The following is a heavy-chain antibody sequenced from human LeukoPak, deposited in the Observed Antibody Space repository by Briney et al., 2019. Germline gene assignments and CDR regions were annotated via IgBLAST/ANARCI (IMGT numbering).Heavy chain of an antibody. V-gene: IGHV1-46*03. CDR3: ARDTNDVRSYYFDY. D-gene: IGHD1-1*01. J-gene: IGHJ4*02. CDR2: INPSGGST. CDR1: GDTFTSCY. Sequence: ASVKVSCKASGDTFTSCYMHWVRQAPGQGLEWMGIINPSGGSTSYAQKFQGRVTMTRDTSTSTVSMELSSLRSEDTAVYYCARDTNDVRSYYFDYWGQGTLVTVSS.